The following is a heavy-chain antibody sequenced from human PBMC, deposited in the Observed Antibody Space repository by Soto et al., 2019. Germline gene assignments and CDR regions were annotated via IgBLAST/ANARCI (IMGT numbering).Heavy chain of an antibody. CDR3: AKIKAAAIRGWFDP. CDR2: ISGSGGST. CDR1: GFTFSIYA. V-gene: IGHV3-23*01. Sequence: GGSLRLSCAASGFTFSIYAMSWVRHAPGKGLEWVSAISGSGGSTYYAGSVKGRFTISRDNSKNTLYLQMNSLRAEDTAVYYCAKIKAAAIRGWFDPWGQGTLVTVSS. D-gene: IGHD2-2*02. J-gene: IGHJ5*02.